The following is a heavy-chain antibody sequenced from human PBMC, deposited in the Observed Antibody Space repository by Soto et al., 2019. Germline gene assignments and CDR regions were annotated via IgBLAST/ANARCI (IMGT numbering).Heavy chain of an antibody. CDR2: LTGSSSNI. CDR1: GFSFRNYA. J-gene: IGHJ4*02. CDR3: ANGRATYGLLTHDY. V-gene: IGHV3-23*01. D-gene: IGHD3-10*01. Sequence: EVQLLESGGGLVQPGGSLRLSCAASGFSFRNYAMSWVCQAPGKGLEWISTLTGSSSNIYYADSVKGRFAISRDNSRNTLYLQMNSLTAEDTAVYYCANGRATYGLLTHDYWGQGTLVTVSS.